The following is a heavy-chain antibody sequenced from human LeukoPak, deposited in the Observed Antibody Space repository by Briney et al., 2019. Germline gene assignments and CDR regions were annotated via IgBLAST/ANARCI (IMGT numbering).Heavy chain of an antibody. CDR2: IYFSGST. V-gene: IGHV4-61*08. CDR1: GGSISSGGYY. Sequence: PSQTLSLTCTVSGGSISSGGYYWSWIRQHPGKGLEWIGYIYFSGSTNYSPSLKSRVTISLDTSENQFSLKLSSVTAADTAVYYCARRSDYGFYYGMDVWGQGTRVTVSS. CDR3: ARRSDYGFYYGMDV. J-gene: IGHJ6*02. D-gene: IGHD4-17*01.